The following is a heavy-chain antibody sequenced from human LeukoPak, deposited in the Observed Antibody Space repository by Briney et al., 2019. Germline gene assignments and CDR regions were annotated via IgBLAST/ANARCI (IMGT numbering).Heavy chain of an antibody. J-gene: IGHJ5*02. CDR2: IYYSGST. CDR1: GDSISTSSYY. D-gene: IGHD3-10*01. V-gene: IGHV4-39*01. Sequence: SETLSLTCSVSGDSISTSSYYWGWIRQPPGKGLEWIGTIYYSGSTYYNPSLKSRVTISVDTSKNQFSLKLSSVTAADTAVYYCASNVLLWFGEKKDWFDPWGQGTLVTVSS. CDR3: ASNVLLWFGEKKDWFDP.